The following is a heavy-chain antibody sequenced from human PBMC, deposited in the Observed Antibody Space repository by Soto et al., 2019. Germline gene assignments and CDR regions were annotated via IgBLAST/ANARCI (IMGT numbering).Heavy chain of an antibody. CDR1: GFTVSSQH. V-gene: IGHV3-53*01. CDR3: ATGVDTAKSGY. D-gene: IGHD5-18*01. CDR2: IYLAGKT. Sequence: VQLVESGGGLIQPGGSLTLSCAASGFTVSSQHMTWVRQAPGRGPEWVSTIYLAGKTFYADSVRGRCTISRDTSKNMLYLQMNSLRAEDTAVYYCATGVDTAKSGYWGQGTLVIVSS. J-gene: IGHJ4*02.